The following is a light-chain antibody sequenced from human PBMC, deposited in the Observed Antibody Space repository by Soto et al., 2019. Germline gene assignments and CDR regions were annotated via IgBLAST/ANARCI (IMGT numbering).Light chain of an antibody. CDR2: GAS. CDR1: QSVSSN. J-gene: IGKJ2*01. Sequence: EIVMTQSPATLSVSPGERVTLSCRASQSVSSNLAWYQQKPGQAPRLLIYGASTRATGIPARFSGSGSGTEFTLTISSLQSEDFAVYYCQQYHNWPPFTFGQGNKLEIK. V-gene: IGKV3-15*01. CDR3: QQYHNWPPFT.